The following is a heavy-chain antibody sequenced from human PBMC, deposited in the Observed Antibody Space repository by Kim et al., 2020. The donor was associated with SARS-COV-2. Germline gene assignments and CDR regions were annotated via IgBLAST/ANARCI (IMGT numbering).Heavy chain of an antibody. CDR3: ARGTHYYDGAYFDY. D-gene: IGHD3-22*01. Sequence: SETLSLTCTVSDGSISSYYWGWIRQPPGKGLEWIGYIYYSGGPNYNPSLNSRVTISVDTSKNQLSLKVTSVTASDTAVYYCARGTHYYDGAYFDYWGEGTLVTVSS. V-gene: IGHV4-59*01. J-gene: IGHJ4*02. CDR1: DGSISSYY. CDR2: IYYSGGP.